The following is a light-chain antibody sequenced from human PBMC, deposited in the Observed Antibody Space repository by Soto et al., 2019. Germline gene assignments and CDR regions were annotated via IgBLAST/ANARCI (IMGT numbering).Light chain of an antibody. CDR2: ENN. J-gene: IGLJ2*01. CDR1: SSNIGNNY. CDR3: GTWDSSLSAGQGV. Sequence: QSVLTQPPSVSAAPGQKVTISCSGSSSNIGNNYVSWYQQLPGTAPKLLIYENNKRPSGIPDRFSGSKSGTSATLGITGLQTGDEADYYCGTWDSSLSAGQGVFGGGTKVTVL. V-gene: IGLV1-51*02.